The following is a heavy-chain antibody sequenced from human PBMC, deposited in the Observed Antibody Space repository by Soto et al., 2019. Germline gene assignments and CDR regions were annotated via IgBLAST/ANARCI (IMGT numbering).Heavy chain of an antibody. Sequence: QVQMVQSWAEVKKPGSSVKVSCMASWDTFSSHAISWVRQAPGQVLTWMGGIIPLFGTTYYAQNFQGRGTSTADKSSCTAYMVLTSLRSEDTGVYYCARDSSRSGGSCHDGRFDSWGQGTLVTVSS. D-gene: IGHD2-15*01. J-gene: IGHJ5*01. CDR2: IIPLFGTT. CDR3: ARDSSRSGGSCHDGRFDS. CDR1: WDTFSSHA. V-gene: IGHV1-69*06.